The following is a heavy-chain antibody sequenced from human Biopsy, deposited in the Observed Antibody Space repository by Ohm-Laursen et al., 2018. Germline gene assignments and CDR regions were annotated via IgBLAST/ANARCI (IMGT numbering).Heavy chain of an antibody. CDR2: IFYRGST. J-gene: IGHJ5*02. CDR1: GGSISNDNYY. Sequence: GTLSLTCTVSGGSISNDNYYWGWIRQPPGKGLEWIGSIFYRGSTHYKPSLKSRVNISVDTSKNPFSLKLNSVTAADTAVYYCARDYDTSDCYYVSWGQGTLVTVSS. CDR3: ARDYDTSDCYYVS. D-gene: IGHD3-22*01. V-gene: IGHV4-39*01.